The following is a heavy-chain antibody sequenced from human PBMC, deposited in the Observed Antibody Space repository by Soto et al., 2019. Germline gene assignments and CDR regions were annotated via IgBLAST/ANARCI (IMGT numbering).Heavy chain of an antibody. V-gene: IGHV3-48*03. J-gene: IGHJ4*02. CDR3: ARGPNESITIFGVVTAYYFDY. CDR1: GFTFSSYE. CDR2: ISSSGSTI. Sequence: GGSLRLCCAASGFTFSSYEMNWVRQAPGKGLEWVSYISSSGSTIYYADSVKGRFTISRDNAKNSLYLQMNSLRAEDTAVYYCARGPNESITIFGVVTAYYFDYWGQGTLVTVSS. D-gene: IGHD3-3*01.